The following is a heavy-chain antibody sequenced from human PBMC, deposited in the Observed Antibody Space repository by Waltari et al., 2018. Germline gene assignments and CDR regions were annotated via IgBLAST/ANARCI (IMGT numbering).Heavy chain of an antibody. V-gene: IGHV4-34*01. D-gene: IGHD6-19*01. CDR2: INHSGRT. Sequence: QVQLQQWGAGLLKPSETLSLTCAVYGGSFSGYYWSWIRQPPGKGLEWIGEINHSGRTNYNPSLNSRVTISVGTSKNQFSLKLSSVTAADTAVYYCAVPGRWLVRYWGVHYYYGMDVWGQGTTVTVSS. CDR3: AVPGRWLVRYWGVHYYYGMDV. J-gene: IGHJ6*02. CDR1: GGSFSGYY.